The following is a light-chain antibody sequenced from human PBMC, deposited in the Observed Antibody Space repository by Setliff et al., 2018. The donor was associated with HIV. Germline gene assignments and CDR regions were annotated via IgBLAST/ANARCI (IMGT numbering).Light chain of an antibody. CDR3: CSYAGSFTYV. Sequence: LTQPASVSGSPGQSITISCTGTSSDIGGYNYVSWYQQYPGKAPKVTIYDVSKRPSGVPDRFSGSKSGNTASLTISGLQAEDEADYYCCSYAGSFTYVFGSGTKVTVL. J-gene: IGLJ1*01. CDR1: SSDIGGYNY. V-gene: IGLV2-11*01. CDR2: DVS.